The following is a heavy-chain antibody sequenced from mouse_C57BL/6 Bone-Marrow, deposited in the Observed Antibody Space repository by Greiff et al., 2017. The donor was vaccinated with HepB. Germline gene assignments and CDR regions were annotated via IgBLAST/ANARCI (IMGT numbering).Heavy chain of an antibody. CDR1: GYTFTDYY. V-gene: IGHV1-75*01. J-gene: IGHJ1*03. Sequence: QVHVKQSGPELVKPGASVKISCKASGYTFTDYYINWVKQRPGQGLEWIGWIFPGSGSTSYNEKFKGKATFTVDKSSSTAYMLLSSLTSEDSAVYFCAIFEDGWYFDVWGTGTTVTVAS. CDR2: IFPGSGST. CDR3: AIFEDGWYFDV.